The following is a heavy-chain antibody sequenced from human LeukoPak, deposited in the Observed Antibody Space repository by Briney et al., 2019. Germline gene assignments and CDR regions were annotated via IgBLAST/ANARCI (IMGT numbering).Heavy chain of an antibody. Sequence: GESLKISCKGSGYSFTSYWIGWVRQMPGKGLEWMGIIYPGDSDTRYSPSFQGQVTISADKSISTAYLQWSSLKASDTAMYYCASGGDSSGYYVDYFDYWGQRTLVTVSS. J-gene: IGHJ4*02. CDR1: GYSFTSYW. D-gene: IGHD3-22*01. CDR3: ASGGDSSGYYVDYFDY. CDR2: IYPGDSDT. V-gene: IGHV5-51*01.